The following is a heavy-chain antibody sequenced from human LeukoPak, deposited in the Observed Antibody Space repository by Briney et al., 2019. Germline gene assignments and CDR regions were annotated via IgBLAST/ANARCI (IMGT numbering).Heavy chain of an antibody. V-gene: IGHV3-23*01. CDR1: GFTFSSYA. CDR3: AKDLNEQGTSRSRPHIVVVTAIPLDY. Sequence: GGSLRLSCAASGFTFSSYAMSWVRQAPGKGLEWVSAISGSGGSTYYADSVKGRFTISRDNSKNTLYLQMNSLRAEVTAVYYCAKDLNEQGTSRSRPHIVVVTAIPLDYWGQGTLVTVSS. D-gene: IGHD2-21*02. CDR2: ISGSGGST. J-gene: IGHJ4*02.